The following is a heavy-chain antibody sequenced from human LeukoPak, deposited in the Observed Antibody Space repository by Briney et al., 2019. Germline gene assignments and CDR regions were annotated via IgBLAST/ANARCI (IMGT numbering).Heavy chain of an antibody. J-gene: IGHJ4*02. Sequence: SETLSLTCTVSGGSISSYYWSWIRQPPGKGLEWIGYIYYSGSTNYNPSLKSRVTISVDTSKNQFSLKLSSVTAADTAVYYCAREEDSSGWGGYFDYWGQGTLVTVS. D-gene: IGHD6-19*01. CDR2: IYYSGST. CDR1: GGSISSYY. V-gene: IGHV4-59*01. CDR3: AREEDSSGWGGYFDY.